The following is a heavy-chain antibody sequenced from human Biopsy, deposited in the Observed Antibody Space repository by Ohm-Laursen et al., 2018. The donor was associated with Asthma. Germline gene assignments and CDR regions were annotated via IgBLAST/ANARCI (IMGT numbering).Heavy chain of an antibody. CDR2: ISDYLENP. V-gene: IGHV1-18*04. CDR1: GYSFELNG. Sequence: ASSVKVSCKVSGYSFELNGMSWVRQRPGQGLEWMGWISDYLENPNYAQKFQGRVNMTYDRSTNTAYMELKSLRTDDTAVYFCARTYCTLNTCYASFDHWGQGTLVAVSS. D-gene: IGHD2-2*01. CDR3: ARTYCTLNTCYASFDH. J-gene: IGHJ4*02.